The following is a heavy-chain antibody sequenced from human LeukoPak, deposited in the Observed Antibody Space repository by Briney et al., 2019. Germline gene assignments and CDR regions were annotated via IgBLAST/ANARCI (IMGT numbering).Heavy chain of an antibody. CDR3: ARGGTFVSDY. J-gene: IGHJ4*02. D-gene: IGHD1-1*01. Sequence: GGSLRLSCAASGFTFSDHAMHWVRQAPGKGPEWVAVISNDGSNKYYVDSVKGRFTISRDNSKNTLYLQMDSLRAEDTAVYYCARGGTFVSDYWGQGTLVTVSS. V-gene: IGHV3-30*07. CDR2: ISNDGSNK. CDR1: GFTFSDHA.